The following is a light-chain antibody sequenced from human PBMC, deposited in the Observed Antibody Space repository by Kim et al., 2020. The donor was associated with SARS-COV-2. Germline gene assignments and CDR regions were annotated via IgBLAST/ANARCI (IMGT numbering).Light chain of an antibody. J-gene: IGKJ1*01. CDR2: AAS. V-gene: IGKV1-8*01. CDR1: LSVSRY. Sequence: AIWITQSPSSLSASRGDIVTITCRASLSVSRYLAWHQQKPGKPPKLLIYAASTLQSGVPSRFNGSGSGTDFTLTINCLQSEDFATYYCQQYYSYPPTFGQGTKVDIK. CDR3: QQYYSYPPT.